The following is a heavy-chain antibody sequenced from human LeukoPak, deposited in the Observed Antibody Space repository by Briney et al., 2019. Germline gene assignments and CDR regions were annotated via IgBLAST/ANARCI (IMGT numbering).Heavy chain of an antibody. Sequence: ASVKVSCKASGYTFTSYGISWVRQAPGQGLEWMGWISAYNGNTNYAQKLQGRVTMTTDTSTSTAYMELRSLRSDDTAVYYCASSGYSSSRGAFDYWGQGTLVTVSS. J-gene: IGHJ4*02. V-gene: IGHV1-18*01. CDR3: ASSGYSSSRGAFDY. CDR1: GYTFTSYG. D-gene: IGHD6-13*01. CDR2: ISAYNGNT.